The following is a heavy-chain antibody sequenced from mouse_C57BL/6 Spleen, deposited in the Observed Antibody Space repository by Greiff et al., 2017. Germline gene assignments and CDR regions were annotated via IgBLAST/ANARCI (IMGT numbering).Heavy chain of an antibody. CDR1: GFSLTSYG. CDR3: ATYDGYYLLFAY. D-gene: IGHD2-3*01. CDR2: IWSGGST. J-gene: IGHJ3*01. Sequence: QVQLQQSGPGLVQPSQSLSITCTVSGFSLTSYGVHWVRQSPGKGLEWLGVIWSGGSTDYNAAFISRLSISKDNSKSQVFFKMNSLQADDTAIYYCATYDGYYLLFAYWGQGTLVTVSA. V-gene: IGHV2-2*01.